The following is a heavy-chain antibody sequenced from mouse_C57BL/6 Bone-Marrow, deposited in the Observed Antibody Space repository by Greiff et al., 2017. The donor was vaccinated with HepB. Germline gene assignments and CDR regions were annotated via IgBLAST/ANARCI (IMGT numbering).Heavy chain of an antibody. CDR1: GFNIKDYY. CDR3: TTGGNYLSMDY. CDR2: IDPEDGDT. D-gene: IGHD2-1*01. Sequence: VHVKQSGAELVRPGASVKLSCTASGFNIKDYYMHWVKQRPEQGLEWIGRIDPEDGDTEYAPKFQGKATMTADTSSNTAYLQLSSLTSEDTAVYYCTTGGNYLSMDYWGQGTSVTVSS. V-gene: IGHV14-1*01. J-gene: IGHJ4*01.